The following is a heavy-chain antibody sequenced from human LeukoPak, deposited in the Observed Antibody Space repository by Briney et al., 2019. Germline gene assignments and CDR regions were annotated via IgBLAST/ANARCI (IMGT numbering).Heavy chain of an antibody. V-gene: IGHV4-38-2*02. D-gene: IGHD4-17*01. CDR2: IYYRRTT. J-gene: IGHJ4*02. CDR3: ARKQTTVTTYFDY. Sequence: SETLSLTCTVSGYSISSGYDWGWIRQPPGKGLEWIGSIYYRRTTYYNPSLKSRVTISVDTSKNQFSLKLSSVTAADTAVYYCARKQTTVTTYFDYWGQGTLVTVSS. CDR1: GYSISSGYD.